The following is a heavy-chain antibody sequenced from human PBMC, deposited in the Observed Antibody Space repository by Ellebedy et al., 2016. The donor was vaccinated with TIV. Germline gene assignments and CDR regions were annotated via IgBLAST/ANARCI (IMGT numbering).Heavy chain of an antibody. CDR2: ISSSSSTI. J-gene: IGHJ4*02. CDR1: GFTFSSYS. Sequence: GESLKISCAASGFTFSSYSMNWVRQAPGKGLEWVSYISSSSSTIYYADSVKGRFTVSRDNAKNSLYLQMNSLRAEDTAVYYCAAYFDYWGQGTLVTVSS. CDR3: AAYFDY. V-gene: IGHV3-48*04.